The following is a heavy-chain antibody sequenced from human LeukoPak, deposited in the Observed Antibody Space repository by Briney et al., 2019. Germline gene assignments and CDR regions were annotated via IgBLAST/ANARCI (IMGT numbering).Heavy chain of an antibody. CDR3: ARLVGASWFGS. D-gene: IGHD1-26*01. Sequence: PSQTLSLTCAISGDGVSTNSATWTWLRQSPSRGLEWLGRTYYRSKWYNDYAVSMKSRITINPDTSKNQFSLQLNSVTPEDTAVYYCARLVGASWFGSWGQGTLVTVSS. CDR2: TYYRSKWYN. V-gene: IGHV6-1*01. CDR1: GDGVSTNSAT. J-gene: IGHJ5*01.